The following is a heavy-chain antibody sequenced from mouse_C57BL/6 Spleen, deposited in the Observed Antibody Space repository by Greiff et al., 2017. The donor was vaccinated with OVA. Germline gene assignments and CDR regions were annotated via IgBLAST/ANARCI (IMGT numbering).Heavy chain of an antibody. CDR1: GYTFTSYW. Sequence: QVQLKQSGAELVMPGASVKLSCKASGYTFTSYWMHWVKQRPGQGLEWIGEIDPSDSYTNYNQKFKGKSTLTVDKSSSTAYMQLSSLTSEDSAVYYCASKEYFDVWGTGTTVTVSS. V-gene: IGHV1-69*01. CDR3: ASKEYFDV. CDR2: IDPSDSYT. J-gene: IGHJ1*03.